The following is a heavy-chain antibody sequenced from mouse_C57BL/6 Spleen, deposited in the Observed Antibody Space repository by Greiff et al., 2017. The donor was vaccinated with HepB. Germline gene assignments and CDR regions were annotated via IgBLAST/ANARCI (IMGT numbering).Heavy chain of an antibody. D-gene: IGHD1-1*01. CDR3: ARGKNYYGSSSFFDY. CDR2: IDPSDSYT. V-gene: IGHV1-69*01. Sequence: VQLQQPGAELVMPGASVKLSCKASGYTFTSYWMHWVKQRPGQGLEWIGEIDPSDSYTNYNQKFKGKSTWTVDKSSSTAYMQLSSLTSEDSAVYYCARGKNYYGSSSFFDYWGQGTTLTVSS. J-gene: IGHJ2*01. CDR1: GYTFTSYW.